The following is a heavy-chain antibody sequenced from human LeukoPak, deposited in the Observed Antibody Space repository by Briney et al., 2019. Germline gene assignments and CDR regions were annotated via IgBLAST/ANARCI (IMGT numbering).Heavy chain of an antibody. J-gene: IGHJ4*02. CDR2: IRYDGSNK. V-gene: IGHV3-30*02. Sequence: GGSLRLSCAASGFTFSSYAMHWVRQAPGKGREWVAFIRYDGSNKYYADSVKGRFTISRDNSQNTLFLQMNRLRADQTAVYYCATGYCGSSRCRRDYWGQGTLVTVPS. CDR3: ATGYCGSSRCRRDY. CDR1: GFTFSSYA. D-gene: IGHD2-2*01.